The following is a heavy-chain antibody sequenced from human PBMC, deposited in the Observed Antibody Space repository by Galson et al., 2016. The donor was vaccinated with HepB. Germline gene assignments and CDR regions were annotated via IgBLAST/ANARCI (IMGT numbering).Heavy chain of an antibody. D-gene: IGHD3-16*01. CDR3: VRSQGGGLFDY. V-gene: IGHV4-39*01. J-gene: IGHJ4*02. CDR2: IYYSGSP. Sequence: ETLSLTCSVSGGSIVTTSYYWGWIRQPPGKGLEWIGSIYYSGSPYYNPPLKSRVTISVDTSKNQVFLRLSSVTAADRAVYYCVRSQGGGLFDYWGQGTLVTVSS. CDR1: GGSIVTTSYY.